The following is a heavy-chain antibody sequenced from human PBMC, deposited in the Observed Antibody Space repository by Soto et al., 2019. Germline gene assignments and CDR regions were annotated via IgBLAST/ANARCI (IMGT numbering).Heavy chain of an antibody. V-gene: IGHV3-48*03. D-gene: IGHD2-21*01. CDR1: GFTFTNFD. CDR3: VRGDRNIVAPVYMKWGIFFDF. CDR2: ISGSGSII. Sequence: EVQLVESGGDLAQPGGSLRLSCETSGFTFTNFDFSWVRQAPWKGLEWVAFISGSGSIIYYTDSVKGRFTISKDDTSTSHFLRMDILRPEDTAVYYCVRGDRNIVAPVYMKWGIFFDFWGQGTRVTVSS. J-gene: IGHJ4*02.